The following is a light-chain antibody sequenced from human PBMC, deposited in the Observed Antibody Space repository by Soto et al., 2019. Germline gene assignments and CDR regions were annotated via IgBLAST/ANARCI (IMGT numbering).Light chain of an antibody. Sequence: DIQMTQSPSTLSASVGDRVTITCRASQSISNWLAWYQQKPGKAPKGLISKASTLESGAPSRFSGSGSGTEFTLTISSLQHDDVATYYCQQYYSYPWTVGQRTRVESK. J-gene: IGKJ1*01. CDR3: QQYYSYPWT. CDR1: QSISNW. CDR2: KAS. V-gene: IGKV1-5*03.